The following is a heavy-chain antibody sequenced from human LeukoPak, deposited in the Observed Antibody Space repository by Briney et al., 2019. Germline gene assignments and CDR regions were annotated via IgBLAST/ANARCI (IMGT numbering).Heavy chain of an antibody. CDR3: ARSWELDY. CDR2: TYYRSKWYT. V-gene: IGHV6-1*01. CDR1: GDSVSSNSAA. Sequence: SQTLSLTCAISGDSVSSNSAAWNWIRQSPSRGLEWLGRTYYRSKWYTYYAASVKSRIAINRDTSKNQFSLKLSSVTAADTAVYYCARSWELDYWGQGTLVTVSS. D-gene: IGHD1-26*01. J-gene: IGHJ4*02.